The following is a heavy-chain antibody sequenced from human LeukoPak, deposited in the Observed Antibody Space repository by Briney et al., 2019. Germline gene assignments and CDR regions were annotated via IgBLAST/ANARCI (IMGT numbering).Heavy chain of an antibody. CDR1: GFTFENYA. V-gene: IGHV3-43D*04. CDR3: ARDRANVPDY. Sequence: GGSLRLSCTASGFTFENYAMHWVRQAPGKGLEWVSLISWTGDSTYYADSVKGRFTISRDNSKNSLYLQMNSLRAEDTAVYYCARDRANVPDYWGQGTLVTVSS. CDR2: ISWTGDST. J-gene: IGHJ4*02.